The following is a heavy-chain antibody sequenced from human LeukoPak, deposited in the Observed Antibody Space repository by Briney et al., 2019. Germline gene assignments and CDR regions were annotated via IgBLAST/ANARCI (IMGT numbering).Heavy chain of an antibody. V-gene: IGHV4-59*01. CDR1: GGSISSYY. CDR3: ARGQPNNWNYGAPIDY. D-gene: IGHD1-7*01. CDR2: IYYSGST. Sequence: SETLSLTCTVSGGSISSYYWSWIRQPPGKGLEWIGYIYYSGSTNYNPSLKSRVTISVDTSKNQFSLKLSSVTAADTAVYYCARGQPNNWNYGAPIDYWGQGILVTVSS. J-gene: IGHJ4*02.